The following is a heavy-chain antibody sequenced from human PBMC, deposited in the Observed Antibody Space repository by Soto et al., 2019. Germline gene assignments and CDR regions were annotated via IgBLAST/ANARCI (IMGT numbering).Heavy chain of an antibody. CDR2: IYWDDDK. Sequence: QITLKESGPTLGKPTQTLTLTCTFSGFSLSTSGVGVGWIRQPPGKALEWLALIYWDDDKRYSPSLKSKLTITKDTSKNQVVLTMTHMDPVDTATYYCAHGTGRGRVVRWFDPWGQGTLVTVSS. CDR1: GFSLSTSGVG. CDR3: AHGTGRGRVVRWFDP. J-gene: IGHJ5*02. D-gene: IGHD1-26*01. V-gene: IGHV2-5*02.